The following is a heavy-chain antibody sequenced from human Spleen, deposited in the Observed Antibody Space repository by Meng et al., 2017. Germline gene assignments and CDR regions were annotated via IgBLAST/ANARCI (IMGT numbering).Heavy chain of an antibody. D-gene: IGHD6-25*01. J-gene: IGHJ4*02. Sequence: QVQLVQSGAEVKKPGASVKVSCKPSGYNFPDYYIHWMRRAPGQGLEWMGRINPKNGDTHYAQKFRARVTMTGDTSISTAYMELSGLRSDDTAMYYCARDEDISAAGKLFGDYWGQGTLVTVSS. CDR3: ARDEDISAAGKLFGDY. V-gene: IGHV1-2*06. CDR2: INPKNGDT. CDR1: GYNFPDYY.